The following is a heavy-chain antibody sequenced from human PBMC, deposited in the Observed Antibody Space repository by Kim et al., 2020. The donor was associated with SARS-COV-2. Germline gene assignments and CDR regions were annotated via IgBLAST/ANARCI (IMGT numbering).Heavy chain of an antibody. V-gene: IGHV4-4*07. J-gene: IGHJ4*02. CDR3: ARQRGYSGYEFDY. D-gene: IGHD5-12*01. Sequence: HPSRESRVTISVDTSKSQFSLKLGSVTATDTAVYYCARQRGYSGYEFDYWGQGTLVTGSS.